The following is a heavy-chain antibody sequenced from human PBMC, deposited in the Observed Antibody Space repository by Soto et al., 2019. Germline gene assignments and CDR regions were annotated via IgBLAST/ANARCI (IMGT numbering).Heavy chain of an antibody. V-gene: IGHV3-7*01. J-gene: IGHJ4*02. CDR1: GFTFSSYW. CDR3: ARIGYCSGGSCPYVPYYFDY. Sequence: PGGSLRLSCAASGFTFSSYWMSWVRQAPGKGLEWVANIKQDGSEKYYVDSVKGRFTISRDNAKNSLYLQMNSLRAEDTAVYYCARIGYCSGGSCPYVPYYFDYWGQGTLVTVSS. CDR2: IKQDGSEK. D-gene: IGHD2-15*01.